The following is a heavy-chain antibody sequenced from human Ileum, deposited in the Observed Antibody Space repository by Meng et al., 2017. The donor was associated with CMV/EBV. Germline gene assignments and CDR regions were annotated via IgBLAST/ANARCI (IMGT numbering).Heavy chain of an antibody. J-gene: IGHJ4*02. CDR3: AREGGLKRFDS. CDR2: ISSTSGIYT. Sequence: VQLVESGGGLVKPGGSLRLSCAVSGFTFSDYYIHWIRQAPGKGLEWISYISSTSGIYTKYTDSVTGRFTISRDNAKNSVYLQMNMLRAEDTAVYYCAREGGLKRFDSWGQGTLVTVSS. CDR1: GFTFSDYY. D-gene: IGHD3-16*01. V-gene: IGHV3-11*06.